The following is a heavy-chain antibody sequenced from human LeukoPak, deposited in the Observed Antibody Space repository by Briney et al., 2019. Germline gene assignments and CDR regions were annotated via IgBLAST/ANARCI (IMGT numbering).Heavy chain of an antibody. CDR2: ISSSSSYI. Sequence: PGGSLRLSCAASGFTFSSYSMNWVRQAPGKGLEWVSSISSSSSYIYYADSVKGRFTISRDNAKNSLYLQMNSLRAEDTAVYYCARARRGQYCSSTSCYTKVYYYYYKDVWGKGTTVTVS. J-gene: IGHJ6*03. D-gene: IGHD2-2*02. CDR3: ARARRGQYCSSTSCYTKVYYYYYKDV. CDR1: GFTFSSYS. V-gene: IGHV3-21*01.